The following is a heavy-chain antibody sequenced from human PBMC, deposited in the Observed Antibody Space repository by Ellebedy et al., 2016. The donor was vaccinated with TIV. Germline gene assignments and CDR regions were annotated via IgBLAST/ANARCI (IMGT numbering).Heavy chain of an antibody. V-gene: IGHV3-64D*09. Sequence: GASLKISCSASGFTFSNYAMHWVRQPPGKGLEHVSVISSSGGSTHYVDSVEGRFITSRDNSKNTLYLQMSSLRAEDTAVYYCVKRRDNWGQGTLVIVSS. CDR2: ISSSGGST. CDR1: GFTFSNYA. J-gene: IGHJ4*02. CDR3: VKRRDN.